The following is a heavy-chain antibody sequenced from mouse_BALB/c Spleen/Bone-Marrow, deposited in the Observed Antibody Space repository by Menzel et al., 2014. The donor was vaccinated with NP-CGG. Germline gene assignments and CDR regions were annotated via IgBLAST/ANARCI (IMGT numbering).Heavy chain of an antibody. J-gene: IGHJ4*01. D-gene: IGHD2-14*01. CDR3: ARSKVLYAMDY. V-gene: IGHV1-9*01. Sequence: EDILEWIGEILPGNGSTNYNEKFKGKATFTAETSSNTAYMQLSSLTSEDSAVYYCARSKVLYAMDYWGQGTSVTVSS. CDR2: ILPGNGST.